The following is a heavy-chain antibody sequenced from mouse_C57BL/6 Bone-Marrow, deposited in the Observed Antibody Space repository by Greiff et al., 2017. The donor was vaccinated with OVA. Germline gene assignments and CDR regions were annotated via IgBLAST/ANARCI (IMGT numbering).Heavy chain of an antibody. J-gene: IGHJ2*01. Sequence: QVQLQQSGAELVRPGASVKLSCKASGYTFTDYYINWVKQRPGQGLEWIARIYPGSGNTYYNEKFKGKATLTAEKSSSTAYMQLSSLTSEDSAVYFCAREGGGYCDYWGQGTTLTVSS. CDR2: IYPGSGNT. CDR1: GYTFTDYY. V-gene: IGHV1-76*01. CDR3: AREGGGYCDY.